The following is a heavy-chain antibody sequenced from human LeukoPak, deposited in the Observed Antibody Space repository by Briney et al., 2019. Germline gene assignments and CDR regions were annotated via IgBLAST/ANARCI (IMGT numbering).Heavy chain of an antibody. CDR3: ARDWGVGIFDY. D-gene: IGHD2-8*01. CDR1: GGSISSGSYY. Sequence: SETLSLTCTVSGGSISSGSYYWSWIRQPAGKGLEWIGRIYTSGSTNYNPSLKSRFTISVDTSKNQFSLKLSSVTAADTAVYYCARDWGVGIFDYWGQGTLVTVSS. V-gene: IGHV4-61*02. J-gene: IGHJ4*02. CDR2: IYTSGST.